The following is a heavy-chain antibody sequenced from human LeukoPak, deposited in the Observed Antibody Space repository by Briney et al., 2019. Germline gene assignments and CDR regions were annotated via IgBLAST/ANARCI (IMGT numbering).Heavy chain of an antibody. CDR1: GFTVRYNS. Sequence: PGGYLRLSCAASGFTVRYNSMAWVRQAPGKGLEGGSTIYAHGTTYYADSMKRRITISKDNSKNTLDLQMHSLRAEDTAVYYCARAQLASGTDYWGQGTLVTVSS. J-gene: IGHJ4*02. D-gene: IGHD3-3*02. CDR2: IYAHGTT. V-gene: IGHV3-53*01. CDR3: ARAQLASGTDY.